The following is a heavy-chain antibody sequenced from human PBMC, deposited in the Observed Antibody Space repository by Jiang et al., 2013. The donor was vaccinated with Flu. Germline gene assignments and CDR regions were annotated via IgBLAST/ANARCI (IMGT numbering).Heavy chain of an antibody. CDR3: ARRRGFGSDY. CDR2: IWYDGSNK. Sequence: HWVRQAPGKGLEWVAVIWYDGSNKYYADSVKGRFTISRDNSKNTLYLQMNSLRAEDTAVYYCARRRGFGSDYWGQGTLVTVSS. D-gene: IGHD3-10*01. V-gene: IGHV3-33*01. J-gene: IGHJ4*02.